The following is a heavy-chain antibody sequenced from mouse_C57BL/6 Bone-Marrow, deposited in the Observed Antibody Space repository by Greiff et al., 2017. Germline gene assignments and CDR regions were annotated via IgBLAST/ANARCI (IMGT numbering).Heavy chain of an antibody. CDR2: IYPRSGNT. D-gene: IGHD2-2*01. CDR1: GYTFTSYG. Sequence: VKLMESGAELARPGASVKLSCKASGYTFTSYGISWVKQRTGQGLEWIGEIYPRSGNTYYNEKFKGKATLTADKSSSTAYMELRSLTSEDSAVYFCARGGYQSSFDYWGQGTTLTVSS. V-gene: IGHV1-81*01. J-gene: IGHJ2*01. CDR3: ARGGYQSSFDY.